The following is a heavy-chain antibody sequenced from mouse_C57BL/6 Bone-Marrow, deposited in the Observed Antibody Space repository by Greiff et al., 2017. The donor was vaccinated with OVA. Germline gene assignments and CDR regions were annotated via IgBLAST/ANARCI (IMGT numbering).Heavy chain of an antibody. D-gene: IGHD1-1*01. CDR3: ARDYGKDLLVWYFDV. J-gene: IGHJ1*03. Sequence: VQLQQSGPELVKPGASVKISCKASGYTFTDYYMNWVKQSHGKSLEWIGDINPNNGGTSYNQKFKGKATLTVDKSSSTAYMELRSLTSEDSAVYYCARDYGKDLLVWYFDVWGTGTTVTVSS. V-gene: IGHV1-26*01. CDR1: GYTFTDYY. CDR2: INPNNGGT.